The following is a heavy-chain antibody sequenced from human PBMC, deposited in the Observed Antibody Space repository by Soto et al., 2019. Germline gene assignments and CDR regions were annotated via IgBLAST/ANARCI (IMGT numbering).Heavy chain of an antibody. J-gene: IGHJ5*02. CDR1: GGSISGYY. CDR3: ARLGCTSNYCHGDP. Sequence: SETLSLTCTVSGGSISGYYWSWIRQPPGKGLEWIGYIYYSENTNYNPSLKNRVTISVDASKNQFSLKVSSVTAADTAVYYCARLGCTSNYCHGDPWGQGTLVTVSS. CDR2: IYYSENT. D-gene: IGHD2-8*01. V-gene: IGHV4-59*01.